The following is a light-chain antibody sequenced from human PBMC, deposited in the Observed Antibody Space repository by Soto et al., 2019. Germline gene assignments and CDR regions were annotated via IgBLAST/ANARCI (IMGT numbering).Light chain of an antibody. CDR1: QSISTY. CDR2: GAS. V-gene: IGKV1-39*01. J-gene: IGKJ2*01. CDR3: HQTFSTPGT. Sequence: EILVTQAPSSLSASVGDRVTITCRASQSISTYLNWYQQKPGKAPKFLIFGASTLQSGVPSRFSGSGSGTDFTLTITSLQPEDFATYFCHQTFSTPGTFGQGTKVEIK.